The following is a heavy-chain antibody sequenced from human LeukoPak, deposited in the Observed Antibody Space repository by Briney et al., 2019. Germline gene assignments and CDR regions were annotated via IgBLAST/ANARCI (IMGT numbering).Heavy chain of an antibody. V-gene: IGHV4-61*02. Sequence: PSQTLSLTCTVSGDSISSGSYYWTWIRQPAGKGLEWIGRIYTSGSTNYNPSLKSRVTISVDTSKNQFSLNLSSVTAADTAVYYCARGRYFKSPRYFDWLLSNWFDPWGQGTLVTVSS. CDR2: IYTSGST. CDR3: ARGRYFKSPRYFDWLLSNWFDP. D-gene: IGHD3-9*01. J-gene: IGHJ5*02. CDR1: GDSISSGSYY.